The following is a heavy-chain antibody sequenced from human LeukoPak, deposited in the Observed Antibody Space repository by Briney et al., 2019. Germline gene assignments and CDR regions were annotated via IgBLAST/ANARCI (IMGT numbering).Heavy chain of an antibody. Sequence: SETLSLTCTVSGGAITSSNNYWGWIRQPPGKGLEWIGSVDHSGTTFLNPSLKSRVTISVDTSMNQFSLKLSSVTAADTAVYYCARVKSYDILTGYYNPYYFDYWGQGTLVTVSS. CDR1: GGAITSSNNY. CDR3: ARVKSYDILTGYYNPYYFDY. V-gene: IGHV4-39*07. CDR2: VDHSGTT. D-gene: IGHD3-9*01. J-gene: IGHJ4*02.